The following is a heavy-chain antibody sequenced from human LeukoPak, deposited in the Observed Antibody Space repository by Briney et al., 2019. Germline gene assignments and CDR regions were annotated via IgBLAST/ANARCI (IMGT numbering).Heavy chain of an antibody. CDR2: IIPILGIA. J-gene: IGHJ3*02. V-gene: IGHV1-69*02. CDR1: GGTFSSYT. D-gene: IGHD2-2*01. Sequence: GSSVKVSCKASGGTFSSYTISWVRQAPGQGLEWMGRIIPILGIANYAQKFQGRVTITADKSTSTAYMELSSLRSEDTAVYYCAKTLGYCSTTGCYGAFDIWGQGTMVTVSS. CDR3: AKTLGYCSTTGCYGAFDI.